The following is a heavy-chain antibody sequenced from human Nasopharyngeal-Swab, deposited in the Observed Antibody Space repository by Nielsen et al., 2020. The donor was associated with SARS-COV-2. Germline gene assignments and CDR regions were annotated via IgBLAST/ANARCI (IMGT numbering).Heavy chain of an antibody. CDR2: ISYDGSNK. V-gene: IGHV3-30*18. CDR1: GFTFSSYG. D-gene: IGHD3-10*01. CDR3: AKEPTIGEYFDY. Sequence: GESLKISCAASGFTFSSYGMHWVRQAPGKGLEWVAVISYDGSNKYYADSVKGRFTISRDNSKNTLYLQMNSLRAEGTAVYYCAKEPTIGEYFDYWGQGTLVTVSS. J-gene: IGHJ4*02.